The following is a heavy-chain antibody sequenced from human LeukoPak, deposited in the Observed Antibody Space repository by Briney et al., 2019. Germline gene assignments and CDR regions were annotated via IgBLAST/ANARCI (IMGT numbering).Heavy chain of an antibody. CDR1: GFTFSSYW. D-gene: IGHD7-27*01. V-gene: IGHV3-7*04. J-gene: IGHJ4*02. CDR2: IKKDGSEK. CDR3: ARDVWGTFDY. Sequence: GGSLRLSCAASGFTFSSYWMSWVRQAPGKGLEWVANIKKDGSEKYYVDSVKGRFTISRDNAKNLLFLQMNSLSAEDTAVYYCARDVWGTFDYWGQGTLVTVSS.